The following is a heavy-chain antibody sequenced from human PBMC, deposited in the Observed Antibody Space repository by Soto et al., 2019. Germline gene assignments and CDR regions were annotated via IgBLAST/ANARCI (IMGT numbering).Heavy chain of an antibody. CDR3: ARSPHIQLWSYPSDY. D-gene: IGHD5-18*01. CDR1: GGSISSGGYY. CDR2: IYFSGST. J-gene: IGHJ4*02. V-gene: IGHV4-31*03. Sequence: QVQLQESGPGLVKPSQTLSLTCTVSGGSISSGGYYWSCIRQPPGKGLEWIGYIYFSGSTYYNPCLKRRVTISVDTSKNQFSLKLSSVTAADTAVYYCARSPHIQLWSYPSDYWGQGTLVTVSS.